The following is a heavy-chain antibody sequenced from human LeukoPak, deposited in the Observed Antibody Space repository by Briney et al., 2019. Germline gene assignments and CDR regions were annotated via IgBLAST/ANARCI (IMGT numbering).Heavy chain of an antibody. J-gene: IGHJ4*02. CDR2: ISGSGGST. D-gene: IGHD5-12*01. Sequence: GGSLRLSCAVSGFTFSGYAMSWVRQAPGKGLEWVSAISGSGGSTYHADSVKGRFTISRDNSKNTLYLQMNSLRAEDTAVYYCSKRRGYDSGYLDYWGQGTLVTVSS. CDR3: SKRRGYDSGYLDY. CDR1: GFTFSGYA. V-gene: IGHV3-23*01.